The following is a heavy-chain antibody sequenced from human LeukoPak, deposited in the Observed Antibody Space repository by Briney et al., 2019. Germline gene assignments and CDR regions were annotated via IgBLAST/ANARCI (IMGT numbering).Heavy chain of an antibody. CDR1: GGSISSYY. V-gene: IGHV4-34*01. J-gene: IGHJ5*02. Sequence: PSETLSLTCTVSGGSISSYYWSWIRQPPGKGLEWIGEINHSGSTNYNPSLKSRVTISVDTSKNQFSLKLSSVTAADTAVYYCATIKYNWNHRFDPWGQGTLVTVSS. D-gene: IGHD1-1*01. CDR3: ATIKYNWNHRFDP. CDR2: INHSGST.